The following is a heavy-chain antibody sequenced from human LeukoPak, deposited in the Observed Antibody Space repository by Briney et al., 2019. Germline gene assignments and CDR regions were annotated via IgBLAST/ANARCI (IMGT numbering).Heavy chain of an antibody. CDR1: GGSFSGYY. V-gene: IGHV4-34*01. J-gene: IGHJ3*02. CDR3: ASRTIFGVVKRAFDI. Sequence: SETLSLTCAVYGGSFSGYYWSWIRQPPGKGLEWIGEINHSGSTNYNPSLKSRVTISVDTSKNQFSLKLSSVTAADTAVYYCASRTIFGVVKRAFDIWGQGTMVTVSS. D-gene: IGHD3-3*01. CDR2: INHSGST.